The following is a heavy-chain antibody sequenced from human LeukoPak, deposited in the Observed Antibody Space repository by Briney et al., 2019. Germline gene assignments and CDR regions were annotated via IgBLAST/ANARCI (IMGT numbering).Heavy chain of an antibody. CDR2: IYYSGST. Sequence: SETLSLTCTVSGGSISSYYWSWIRQPPGKGLEWIGYIYYSGSTNYNPSLKSRVTISVDTSRNQFSLKLSSVTAADTAVYYCARAVKYSSSLGFDYWGQGTLVTVSS. D-gene: IGHD6-13*01. V-gene: IGHV4-59*01. CDR1: GGSISSYY. CDR3: ARAVKYSSSLGFDY. J-gene: IGHJ4*02.